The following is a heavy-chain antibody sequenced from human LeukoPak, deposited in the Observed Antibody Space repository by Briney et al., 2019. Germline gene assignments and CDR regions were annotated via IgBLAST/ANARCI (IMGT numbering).Heavy chain of an antibody. D-gene: IGHD6-13*01. CDR2: INSDSKSI. CDR1: GFTFTSFS. Sequence: GGSLRLSCSASGFTFTSFSMNWVRQAPGKGLEWLSYINSDSKSIYYADSVKGRFTISRDNAKNSLYLQMNSPRVEDTAVYYCASRSINWYRGGTWFDPWGQGTLVTVSS. CDR3: ASRSINWYRGGTWFDP. V-gene: IGHV3-48*04. J-gene: IGHJ5*02.